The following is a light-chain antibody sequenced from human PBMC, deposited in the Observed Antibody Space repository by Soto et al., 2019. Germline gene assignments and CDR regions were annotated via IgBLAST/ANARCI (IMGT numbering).Light chain of an antibody. V-gene: IGKV3-20*01. J-gene: IGKJ1*01. CDR1: QSVSSSY. CDR3: KQYGSSPGT. Sequence: VLTQSLRTSSLSPGERATLSSSASQSVSSSYLAWYQQKPGQAPRLLIYGASSRATGIPDRFSGSGSGTDFTLTISRLEPEDFAVYSCKQYGSSPGTFGQGTKVDIK. CDR2: GAS.